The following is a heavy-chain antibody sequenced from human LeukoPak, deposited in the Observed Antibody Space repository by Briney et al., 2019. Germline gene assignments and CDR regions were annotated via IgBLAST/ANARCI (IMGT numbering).Heavy chain of an antibody. J-gene: IGHJ4*02. D-gene: IGHD6-13*01. Sequence: GGSLRLSCAASGFTFSSYWMTWVRQGPGKGLEWVSAISGSGGNTYYADSVKGRFTISRDNSKNTLYLQMSSLRAEDTAVYYCANSRYSSSWSFDYWGQGTLVTVSS. V-gene: IGHV3-23*01. CDR3: ANSRYSSSWSFDY. CDR2: ISGSGGNT. CDR1: GFTFSSYW.